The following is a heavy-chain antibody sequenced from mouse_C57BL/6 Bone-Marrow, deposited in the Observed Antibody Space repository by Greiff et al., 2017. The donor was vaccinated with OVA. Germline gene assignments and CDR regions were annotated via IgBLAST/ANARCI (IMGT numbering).Heavy chain of an antibody. Sequence: EVKLVESGEGLVKPGGSLKLSCAASGFTFSSYAMSWVRQTPEKRLEWVAYISSGGDYIYYADTVKGRFTLSRDNARNTLYLQMSSLKSEDTAMYYCTRPLLGVFDYWGQGTTLTVSS. CDR3: TRPLLGVFDY. CDR2: ISSGGDYI. D-gene: IGHD2-10*02. V-gene: IGHV5-9-1*02. CDR1: GFTFSSYA. J-gene: IGHJ2*01.